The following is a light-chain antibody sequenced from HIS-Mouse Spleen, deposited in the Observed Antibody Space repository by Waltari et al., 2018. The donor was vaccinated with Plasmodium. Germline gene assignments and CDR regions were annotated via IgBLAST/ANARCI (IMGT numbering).Light chain of an antibody. CDR3: QQRSNWPPLT. Sequence: EIVLTQSPATLSVSPGARATLSCRASQSVSSYLAWYQQKPGQAPGLLIYDASNRATGIPARFSGSGSGTDFTLTISSLEPEDFAVYYCQQRSNWPPLTFGGGTKVEIK. J-gene: IGKJ4*01. CDR2: DAS. V-gene: IGKV3-11*01. CDR1: QSVSSY.